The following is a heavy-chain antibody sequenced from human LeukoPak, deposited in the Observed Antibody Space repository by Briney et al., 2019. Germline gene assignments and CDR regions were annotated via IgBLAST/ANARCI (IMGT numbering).Heavy chain of an antibody. J-gene: IGHJ4*02. CDR1: GFTFSSYA. V-gene: IGHV3-23*01. Sequence: GGSLRLSCAASGFTFSSYAMSWVRQAPGKGLEWVSSVSGSGDRTYYAESVRGRFTISRDNSKNTLYLQMNSLRAEDTAIYYCAPRGSVIRDLYLAYWGQGTLVTVSS. CDR3: APRGSVIRDLYLAY. CDR2: VSGSGDRT. D-gene: IGHD3-9*01.